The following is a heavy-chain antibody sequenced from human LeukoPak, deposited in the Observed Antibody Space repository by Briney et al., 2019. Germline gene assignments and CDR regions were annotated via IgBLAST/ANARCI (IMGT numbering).Heavy chain of an antibody. CDR2: ISGGGSSI. CDR1: GVTFRIGE. CDR3: VRIRPGSNSWHLGVDF. J-gene: IGHJ4*02. D-gene: IGHD6-13*01. Sequence: GGSLRLSCAASGVTFRIGEMNWVRQAPGTGQEWVSYISGGGSSIYYADSVKGRFTVSRDNAKNLLYLQMNSLRAEDTAVYYCVRIRPGSNSWHLGVDFWGQGTLVTVSS. V-gene: IGHV3-48*03.